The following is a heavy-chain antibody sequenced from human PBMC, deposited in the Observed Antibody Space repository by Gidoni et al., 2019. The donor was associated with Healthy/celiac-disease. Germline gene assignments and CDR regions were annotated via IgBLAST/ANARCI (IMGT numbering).Heavy chain of an antibody. CDR3: AKSEGESIAVADYYYGMDV. Sequence: QVQLVESGGGVVQPGRSLRLSCAASGFTFSSSGMHWVRQAPGKGLEWVEVISYDGSNKYYADSVKGRFTISRDNSKNTLYLQMNSLRAEDTAVYYCAKSEGESIAVADYYYGMDVWGQGTTVTVSS. V-gene: IGHV3-30*18. D-gene: IGHD6-19*01. CDR2: ISYDGSNK. J-gene: IGHJ6*02. CDR1: GFTFSSSG.